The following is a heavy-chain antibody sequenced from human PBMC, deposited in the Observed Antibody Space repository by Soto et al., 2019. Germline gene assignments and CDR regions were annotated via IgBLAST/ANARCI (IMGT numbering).Heavy chain of an antibody. Sequence: LSLTCTVSGGSIGSYYWSWIRQPPGKGLEWIGYIYYSGSTNYNPSLKSRVTISVDTSKNQFSLKLSSVTAADTAVYYCARGGAVASPYYFDYCGHITLVTVST. J-gene: IGHJ4*01. CDR2: IYYSGST. V-gene: IGHV4-59*01. D-gene: IGHD6-19*01. CDR1: GGSIGSYY. CDR3: ARGGAVASPYYFDY.